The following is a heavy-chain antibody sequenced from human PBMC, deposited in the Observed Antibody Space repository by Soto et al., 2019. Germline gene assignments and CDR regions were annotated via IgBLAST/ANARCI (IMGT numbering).Heavy chain of an antibody. CDR2: INDGGIT. D-gene: IGHD2-8*02. Sequence: QAQLQQSGARLLKPSETLSLTCTVSGGSFTGYFYSWIRQPPGRGLEWIGEINDGGITKYNPSLKSRVTLSADTAKKQFSLRLTSVTVADMAVYYCAPTPRLLVPWGQGSPVFVSS. V-gene: IGHV4-34*02. CDR1: GGSFTGYF. J-gene: IGHJ5*02. CDR3: APTPRLLVP.